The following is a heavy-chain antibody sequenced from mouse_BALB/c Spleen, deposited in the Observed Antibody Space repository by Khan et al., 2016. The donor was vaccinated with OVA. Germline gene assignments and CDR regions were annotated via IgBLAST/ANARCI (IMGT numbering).Heavy chain of an antibody. Sequence: QVQLQQPGAELAKPGASVKMSCKASGYMFSSYWMNWVKQRPGQGLEWIGHMNPSTGYSEYNQKFKDKATLTADKSSSTAYMQLSSLTSEDSAVYYCARSGDGSLAYWGQGTLVTVS. V-gene: IGHV1-7*01. J-gene: IGHJ3*01. CDR1: GYMFSSYW. D-gene: IGHD1-1*01. CDR3: ARSGDGSLAY. CDR2: MNPSTGYS.